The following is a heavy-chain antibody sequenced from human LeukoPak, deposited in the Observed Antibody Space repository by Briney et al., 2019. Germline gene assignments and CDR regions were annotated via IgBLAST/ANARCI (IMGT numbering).Heavy chain of an antibody. Sequence: GGSLRLSCTASGFTFNSYTMSWVRQAPGKGLEWVSYISSSGFTINYADSVKGRFTISRDNAKNSLYLQMNSLRAEDTAVYYCVRGVPKTSYYYYYMDVWGKGTTVTVSS. D-gene: IGHD4-11*01. V-gene: IGHV3-48*01. J-gene: IGHJ6*03. CDR1: GFTFNSYT. CDR3: VRGVPKTSYYYYYMDV. CDR2: ISSSGFTI.